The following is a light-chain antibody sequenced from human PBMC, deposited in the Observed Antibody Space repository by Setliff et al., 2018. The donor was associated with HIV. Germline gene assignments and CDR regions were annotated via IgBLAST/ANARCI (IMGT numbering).Light chain of an antibody. CDR2: GVS. Sequence: SVLTQPASVSGSPGQSITISCTGSSSDVGDSVSVSWYQQRPGEVPKLMIYGVSKRPSGVSNRFSGSKSGNTASLTISGLQSEDEADYYCCSYAGSDTWIFGGGTKVTVL. J-gene: IGLJ2*01. V-gene: IGLV2-23*02. CDR1: SSDVGDSVS. CDR3: CSYAGSDTWI.